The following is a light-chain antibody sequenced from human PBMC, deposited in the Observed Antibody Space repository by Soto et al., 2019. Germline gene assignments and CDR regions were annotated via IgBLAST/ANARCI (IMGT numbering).Light chain of an antibody. V-gene: IGKV1-8*01. CDR2: AAS. CDR1: QAIRSY. J-gene: IGKJ1*01. CDR3: QQYYSDQPT. Sequence: AIRMTQSPSSVSASTGDRVTISCRASQAIRSYLAWYQQKPGKAPNLLIYAASTLQNDVPSRFSSSGSGTEFTLTISCLQSEDFATYYCQQYYSDQPTFGQGTKVEVK.